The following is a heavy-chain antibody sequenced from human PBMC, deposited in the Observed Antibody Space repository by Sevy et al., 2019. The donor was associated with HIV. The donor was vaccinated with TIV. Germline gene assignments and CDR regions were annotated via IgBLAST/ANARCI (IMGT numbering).Heavy chain of an antibody. Sequence: GGSLRLSCAASGFIFSGYAMYWVRQAPGKGLEWVAIISYDGNNKYYADSVKGRISISRDNSKNTLFLQMNSLRADDTAVYYCARDRYEYSLVYYLDSWGQGTLVTVSS. CDR1: GFIFSGYA. D-gene: IGHD3-16*01. V-gene: IGHV3-30-3*01. J-gene: IGHJ4*02. CDR3: ARDRYEYSLVYYLDS. CDR2: ISYDGNNK.